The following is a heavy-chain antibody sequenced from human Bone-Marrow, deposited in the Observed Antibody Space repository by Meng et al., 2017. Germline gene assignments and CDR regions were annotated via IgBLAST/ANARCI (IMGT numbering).Heavy chain of an antibody. Sequence: GSLRLSCAVYGGSFSGYYWSWIRQPPGKGLEWIGEINHSGSTNYNPSLKSRVTISVDTSKNQFSLKLSSVTAADTAVYYCARAKRGLRWHYFDYWGQGTRVTVSS. CDR3: ARAKRGLRWHYFDY. CDR2: INHSGST. V-gene: IGHV4-34*01. D-gene: IGHD4-23*01. CDR1: GGSFSGYY. J-gene: IGHJ4*02.